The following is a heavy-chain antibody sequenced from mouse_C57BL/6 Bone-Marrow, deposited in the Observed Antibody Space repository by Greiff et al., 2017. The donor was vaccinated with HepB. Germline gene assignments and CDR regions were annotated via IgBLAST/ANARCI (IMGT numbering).Heavy chain of an antibody. J-gene: IGHJ2*01. V-gene: IGHV1-61*01. D-gene: IGHD2-1*01. CDR2: IYPSDSET. Sequence: VQLQQPGAELVRPGSSVKLSCKASGYTFTSYWMDWVKQRPGQGLEWIGNIYPSDSETHYNQKFKDKATLTVDKSSSTAYMQLSSLTSEDSAVYYCARDYYGTLYFDYWGQGTTLTVSS. CDR3: ARDYYGTLYFDY. CDR1: GYTFTSYW.